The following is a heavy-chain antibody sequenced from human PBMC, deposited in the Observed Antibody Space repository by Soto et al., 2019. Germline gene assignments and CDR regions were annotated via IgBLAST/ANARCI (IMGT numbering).Heavy chain of an antibody. Sequence: SETLSLTCTVSGGSISSGGYYWSWIRQHPGKGLEWIGYIYYSGRTYYNPSLKSRVTISVDTSRNQFSLKLSSVTAADTAVYYCARAIEVGQHSVDPFDYWGQGTLVTVSS. V-gene: IGHV4-31*03. CDR1: GGSISSGGYY. CDR3: ARAIEVGQHSVDPFDY. CDR2: IYYSGRT. D-gene: IGHD2-15*01. J-gene: IGHJ4*02.